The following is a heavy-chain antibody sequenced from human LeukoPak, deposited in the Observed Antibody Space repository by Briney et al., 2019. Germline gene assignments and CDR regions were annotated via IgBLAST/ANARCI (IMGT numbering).Heavy chain of an antibody. J-gene: IGHJ6*02. Sequence: ASAKVSCKASGYTFTSYGISWVRQAPGQGLEWMGWISAYNGNTNYAQKLQGRVTMTTDTSTSTAYMELRSLRSDDTAVYYCAREDYSNYYYYGMDVWGQGTTVTVSS. D-gene: IGHD4-4*01. CDR2: ISAYNGNT. CDR3: AREDYSNYYYYGMDV. CDR1: GYTFTSYG. V-gene: IGHV1-18*01.